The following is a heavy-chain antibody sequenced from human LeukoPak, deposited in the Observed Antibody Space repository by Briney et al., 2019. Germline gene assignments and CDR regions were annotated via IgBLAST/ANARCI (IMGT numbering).Heavy chain of an antibody. CDR3: ARVTVRGFNWFDP. CDR2: INPNSGGT. CDR1: GTTSTGNN. Sequence: ASVKVSCKASGTTSTGNNIHWCRKPPGQGLGWMGWINPNSGGTNYAQKFQGRVTMTRDTSINTAYMELSRLRSDDTAVYYCARVTVRGFNWFDPWGQGTLVTVSS. D-gene: IGHD3-10*01. V-gene: IGHV1-2*02. J-gene: IGHJ5*02.